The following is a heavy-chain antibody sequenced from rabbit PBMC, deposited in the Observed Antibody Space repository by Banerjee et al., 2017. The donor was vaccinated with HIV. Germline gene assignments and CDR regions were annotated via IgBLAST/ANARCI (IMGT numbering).Heavy chain of an antibody. J-gene: IGHJ4*01. CDR1: GFSFNNKYV. V-gene: IGHV1S45*01. CDR3: ARGVRGFNL. D-gene: IGHD3-1*01. Sequence: QEQLEESGGDLVKPEGSLTLTCTASGFSFNNKYVMCWVRQAPGKGLEWIGYIDPVFGSKYYASWVNGRFTISSHNAQNTLYLQLNSLTAADTATYFCARGVRGFNLWGQGTLVTVS. CDR2: IDPVFGSK.